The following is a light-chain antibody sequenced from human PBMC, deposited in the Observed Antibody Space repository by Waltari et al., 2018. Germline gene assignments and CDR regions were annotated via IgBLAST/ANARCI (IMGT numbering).Light chain of an antibody. J-gene: IGLJ2*01. CDR3: SSYTLDIKMI. V-gene: IGLV2-14*03. Sequence: QSALTQPASMSGSPGQLITISCTGSNSDIGRYNYVSWYKQYPGKAPKVLIYDVNKLPSGASDRFSGSKSGNTASLTISGLQAEDEADYYCSSYTLDIKMIFGGGTKLTVL. CDR1: NSDIGRYNY. CDR2: DVN.